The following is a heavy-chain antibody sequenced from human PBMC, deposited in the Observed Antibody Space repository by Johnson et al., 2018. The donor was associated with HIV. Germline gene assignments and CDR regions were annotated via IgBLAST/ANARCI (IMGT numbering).Heavy chain of an antibody. CDR2: INSDGSST. Sequence: VQLVESGGGVVQPGRSLRLSCAASGFTFSSYWMHWVRQAPGKGLVWVSRINSDGSSTSYADSVKGRFTISRDNAKNTLYLQMNSLRAEDTAVYYCARVSLAYSYGYDALDIWGQGTMVTVSS. CDR1: GFTFSSYW. D-gene: IGHD5-18*01. CDR3: ARVSLAYSYGYDALDI. J-gene: IGHJ3*02. V-gene: IGHV3-74*02.